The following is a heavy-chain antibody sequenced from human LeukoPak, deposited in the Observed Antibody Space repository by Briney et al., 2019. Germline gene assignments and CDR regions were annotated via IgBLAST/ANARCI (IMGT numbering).Heavy chain of an antibody. CDR3: VRDPSNSGWAFDY. CDR1: GFTFSSYI. D-gene: IGHD6-19*01. V-gene: IGHV3-48*01. CDR2: ISSSSSTI. Sequence: GGSLRLSCAASGFTFSSYIMNWVRQAPGKGLEWVSYISSSSSTIYYADSVKGRFTLSRDNSKNTLDLQMNSLRADDTTVYYCVRDPSNSGWAFDYWGQGTLVTVSS. J-gene: IGHJ4*02.